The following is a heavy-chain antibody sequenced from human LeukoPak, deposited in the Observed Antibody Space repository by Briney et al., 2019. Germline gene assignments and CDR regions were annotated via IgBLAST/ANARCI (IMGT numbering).Heavy chain of an antibody. CDR2: IDHSGST. CDR1: GGSISSYY. J-gene: IGHJ4*02. CDR3: ARASDGVHFDY. Sequence: SETLSLTCTVSGGSISSYYWSWIRQPPGKGLEWIGEIDHSGSTNYNPSLKSRVTISVDTSKNQFSLKLSSVTAADTAVYYCARASDGVHFDYWGQGTLVTVSS. V-gene: IGHV4-34*01. D-gene: IGHD3-10*01.